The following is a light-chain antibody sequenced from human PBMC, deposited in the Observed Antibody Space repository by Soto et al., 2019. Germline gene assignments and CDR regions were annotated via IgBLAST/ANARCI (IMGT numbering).Light chain of an antibody. J-gene: IGKJ1*01. CDR3: LHHNFDQWT. CDR2: AAS. V-gene: IGKV1-17*01. CDR1: QSISSY. Sequence: DIQMTQSPSSLSASVGDRVTITCRASQSISSYLNWYQQKAAKAPKRLIYAASRLQSGVPSRFSGSGSGTDFTLTINTLEPEDFATYYCLHHNFDQWTFGQGTKVDIK.